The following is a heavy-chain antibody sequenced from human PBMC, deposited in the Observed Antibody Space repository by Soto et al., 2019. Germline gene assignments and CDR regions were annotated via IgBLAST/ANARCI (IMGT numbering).Heavy chain of an antibody. J-gene: IGHJ4*01. D-gene: IGHD3-22*01. CDR3: AKRDDSGGSRGAPFDY. V-gene: IGHV1-3*01. Sequence: ASVKVSCKASGYTFTSYAMHWVRQAPGQRLEWMGWINAGNGNTKYSQKFQGRVTITRDTSASTAYMELSSLRVEDTAIYYCAKRDDSGGSRGAPFDYWGPGTLVTVSS. CDR2: INAGNGNT. CDR1: GYTFTSYA.